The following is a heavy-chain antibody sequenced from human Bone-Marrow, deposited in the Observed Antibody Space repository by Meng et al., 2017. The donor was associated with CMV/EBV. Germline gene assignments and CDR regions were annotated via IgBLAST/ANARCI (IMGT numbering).Heavy chain of an antibody. CDR1: GGTFSYWL. V-gene: IGHV1-2*02. Sequence: ASVKVSCKASGGTFSYWLITWVRQTPGQGLEWMGWINPNTGDTSYAQKFQGTVTMTRDPSINTAYMDLNRLTSDDTAVYYCARNIGAYWGQGTLVTVSS. CDR3: ARNIGAY. J-gene: IGHJ4*02. CDR2: INPNTGDT. D-gene: IGHD2/OR15-2a*01.